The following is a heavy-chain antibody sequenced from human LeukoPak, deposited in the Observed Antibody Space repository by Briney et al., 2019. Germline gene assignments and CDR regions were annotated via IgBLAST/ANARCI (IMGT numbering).Heavy chain of an antibody. J-gene: IGHJ3*01. CDR3: VRETTSNYGAFDL. Sequence: PGGSLRLSCAASGFTFNNNAMSWVRQSPGKGLEWVSAISGTGGTTYYADSVKGRLTISRDNSKSTVYVQMNSLRAEDTAVYYCVRETTSNYGAFDLWGQGTLVTVSS. CDR1: GFTFNNNA. CDR2: ISGTGGTT. V-gene: IGHV3-23*01. D-gene: IGHD3-9*01.